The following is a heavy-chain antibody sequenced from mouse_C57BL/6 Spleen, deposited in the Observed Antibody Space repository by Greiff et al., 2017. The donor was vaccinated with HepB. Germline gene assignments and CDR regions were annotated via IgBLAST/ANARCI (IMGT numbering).Heavy chain of an antibody. J-gene: IGHJ3*01. D-gene: IGHD2-3*01. V-gene: IGHV1-55*01. Sequence: VQLQQPGAELVKPGASVKMSCKASGYTFTSYWITWVKQRPGQGLEWIGDIYPGSGSTNYNEKFKSKATLTVDTSSSTAYMQLSSLTSEDSAVYYCAREGVYDGYYRFAYWGQGTLVTVSA. CDR1: GYTFTSYW. CDR3: AREGVYDGYYRFAY. CDR2: IYPGSGST.